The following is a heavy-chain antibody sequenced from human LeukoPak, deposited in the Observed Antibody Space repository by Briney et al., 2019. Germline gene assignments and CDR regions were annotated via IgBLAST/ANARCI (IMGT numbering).Heavy chain of an antibody. J-gene: IGHJ4*02. D-gene: IGHD6-19*01. Sequence: GGSLRLSGAASGFTFSTFALSWFRQAPGKGLEWVSAISSVSRTYYAGSVKGRFAISRDNSENTLFLHMNSLRSEDTAIYYCAKEVPGPGWYTVDYWGQGTLVTVSS. CDR2: ISSVSRT. CDR3: AKEVPGPGWYTVDY. CDR1: GFTFSTFA. V-gene: IGHV3-23*01.